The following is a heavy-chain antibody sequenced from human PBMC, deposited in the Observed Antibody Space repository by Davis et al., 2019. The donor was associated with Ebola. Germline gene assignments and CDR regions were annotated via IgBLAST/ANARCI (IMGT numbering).Heavy chain of an antibody. Sequence: AASVKVSCKASGYTFTSYGISWVRQAPGQGLEWMGWISAYNGNTIYAQKLQGRVTMTTDTSTSTAYMELRSLRSEDTAVYFCAKTVKNAGRSFDWIPQYSPLESWGQGTLVTVSS. CDR2: ISAYNGNT. J-gene: IGHJ4*02. D-gene: IGHD3-9*01. CDR3: AKTVKNAGRSFDWIPQYSPLES. V-gene: IGHV1-18*01. CDR1: GYTFTSYG.